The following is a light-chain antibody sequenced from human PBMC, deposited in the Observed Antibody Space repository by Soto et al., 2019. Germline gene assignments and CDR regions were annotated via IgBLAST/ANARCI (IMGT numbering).Light chain of an antibody. CDR2: QAS. J-gene: IGKJ1*01. Sequence: DIQMTQSPSTLSASPGDRVIITCRASQSINKWLAWYQQSPGEAPKLLIYQASHLQSGVPSRFSGSGSETEFSLTISSLQPADFATYYCQHYSHYPWTFGQGTKVEIK. CDR1: QSINKW. V-gene: IGKV1-5*03. CDR3: QHYSHYPWT.